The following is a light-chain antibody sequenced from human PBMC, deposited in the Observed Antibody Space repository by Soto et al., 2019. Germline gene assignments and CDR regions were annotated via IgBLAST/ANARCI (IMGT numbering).Light chain of an antibody. CDR2: DAS. J-gene: IGKJ1*01. CDR1: QSVNSY. Sequence: EIVLTQSPATLSLSPGERATLSCRASQSVNSYLAWYQQKPGQAPRLLMYDASNRATGIPARFSGSGSGTDFTLTISSLEPEDFAVYYCQQRSSWPRTFGQGTKVDIK. V-gene: IGKV3-11*01. CDR3: QQRSSWPRT.